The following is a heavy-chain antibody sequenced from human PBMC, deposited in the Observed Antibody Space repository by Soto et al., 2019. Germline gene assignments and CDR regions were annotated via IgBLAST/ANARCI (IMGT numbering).Heavy chain of an antibody. D-gene: IGHD5-18*01. CDR2: ISNSGST. CDR3: ATVSGSTYGYFDH. Sequence: KPSETLSLTCTVSGGSVTSDEDYWTWIRQSPGKGLEWIGYISNSGSTGYNPSLKTRLSMSVDRSKNQFTLRLTSVTAADTAVYFCATVSGSTYGYFDHWGQGTQVTVSS. V-gene: IGHV4-30-4*01. J-gene: IGHJ4*02. CDR1: GGSVTSDEDY.